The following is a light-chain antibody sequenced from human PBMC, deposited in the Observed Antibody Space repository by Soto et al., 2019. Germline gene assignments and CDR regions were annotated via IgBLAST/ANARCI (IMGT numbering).Light chain of an antibody. Sequence: DIQMTQSPSSPSASIGDRITITCRATQAIGTDLGWYQQKPGKAPKRLIYAASNLESGVPSRFSGAGSGTDLTLTVSSLQHEDFATYYCLQHNTYPLSFGEGTKVEVK. CDR3: LQHNTYPLS. CDR2: AAS. V-gene: IGKV1-17*01. CDR1: QAIGTD. J-gene: IGKJ4*01.